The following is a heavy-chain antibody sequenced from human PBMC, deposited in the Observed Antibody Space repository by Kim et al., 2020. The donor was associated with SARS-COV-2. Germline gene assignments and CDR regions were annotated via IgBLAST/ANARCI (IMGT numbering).Heavy chain of an antibody. V-gene: IGHV3-30*18. CDR3: AKGPAARKKTYSSYYMDV. J-gene: IGHJ6*03. D-gene: IGHD6-6*01. CDR1: GFTFSDYG. CDR2: ISFDGVTK. Sequence: GGSLRLSCAASGFTFSDYGMHWVRHVPGKGLEWVGIISFDGVTKFYGDSVKGRFTISRDNSKDTVFLQMNSLRPEDTAVYYCAKGPAARKKTYSSYYMDVGGNGTTVTVSS.